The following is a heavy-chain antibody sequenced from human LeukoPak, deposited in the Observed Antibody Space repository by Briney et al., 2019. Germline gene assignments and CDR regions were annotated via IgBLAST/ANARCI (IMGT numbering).Heavy chain of an antibody. J-gene: IGHJ6*02. CDR2: ISTNGGAK. CDR3: ARFRFASSWPYGVDD. V-gene: IGHV3-11*01. CDR1: AFTFRDYY. D-gene: IGHD6-13*01. Sequence: GGSLRLSCAASAFTFRDYYMSWIRQAPGKGLEWISYISTNGGAKYYADSVKGRFTISRDNTENSLFLQMDSLRAEDTAVYYCARFRFASSWPYGVDDWGQGTTVTVSS.